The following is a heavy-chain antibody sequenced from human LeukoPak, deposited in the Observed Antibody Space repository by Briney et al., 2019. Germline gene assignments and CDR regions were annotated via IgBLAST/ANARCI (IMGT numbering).Heavy chain of an antibody. J-gene: IGHJ4*02. CDR3: ARDQGVAARDY. CDR1: GGSFSGYN. Sequence: SETLSLTCAVYGGSFSGYNWSWIRQPPGKGLEWIGEINHSGSTNYNPSLKSRVTISVDTSKNQFSLKLSSVTAADTAVYYCARDQGVAARDYWGQGNLVTVSS. CDR2: INHSGST. V-gene: IGHV4-34*01. D-gene: IGHD6-6*01.